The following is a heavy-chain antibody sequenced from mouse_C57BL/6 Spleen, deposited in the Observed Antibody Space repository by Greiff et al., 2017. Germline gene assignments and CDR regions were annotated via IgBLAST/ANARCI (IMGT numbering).Heavy chain of an antibody. D-gene: IGHD2-4*01. Sequence: QVKLQQPGTELVKPGASVTLSCKASGYTFTSYWMHWVKQRPGQGLEWIGNINPSNGGTNYNEKLKSKATLTVDKSYSTAYMQLSSLTSEDSAVYYCARTWYYDYDFDYWCQGTTLTVSS. J-gene: IGHJ2*01. CDR2: INPSNGGT. V-gene: IGHV1-53*01. CDR1: GYTFTSYW. CDR3: ARTWYYDYDFDY.